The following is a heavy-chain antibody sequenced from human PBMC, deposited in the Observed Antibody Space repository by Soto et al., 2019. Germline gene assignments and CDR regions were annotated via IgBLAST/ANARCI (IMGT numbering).Heavy chain of an antibody. D-gene: IGHD5-18*01. V-gene: IGHV3-30*18. CDR3: AKDRSSSGYSFDSAFDY. Sequence: HPGGSLRLSCAASGFTFSSYDMHWVRQAPGKGLEWVAVISYDGNNKYYGDSVKGRFTISRDNSKNTLYLQMNSLRAEDTAVYYRAKDRSSSGYSFDSAFDYRGQGTLVTVSS. CDR2: ISYDGNNK. J-gene: IGHJ4*02. CDR1: GFTFSSYD.